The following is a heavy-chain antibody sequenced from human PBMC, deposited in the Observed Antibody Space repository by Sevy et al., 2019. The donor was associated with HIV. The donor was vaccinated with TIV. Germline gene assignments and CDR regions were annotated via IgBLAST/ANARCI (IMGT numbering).Heavy chain of an antibody. V-gene: IGHV3-23*01. CDR3: AKGGRSYGDSYFDH. D-gene: IGHD5-18*01. CDR2: ISGRGNSA. J-gene: IGHJ4*02. CDR1: GFTFSISA. Sequence: GESLKISCAASGFTFSISAMTWVRQAPGKGLEWVSVISGRGNSAYYADSVKGRFTISRDNSKNTLSLQMNSLRAEDTAVYYCAKGGRSYGDSYFDHWGQGTLVTVSS.